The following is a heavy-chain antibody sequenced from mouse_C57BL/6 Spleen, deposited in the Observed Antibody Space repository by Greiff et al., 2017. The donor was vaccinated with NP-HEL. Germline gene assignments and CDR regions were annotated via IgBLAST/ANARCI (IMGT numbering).Heavy chain of an antibody. CDR1: GFTFSDYG. J-gene: IGHJ2*01. V-gene: IGHV5-17*01. D-gene: IGHD1-1*01. CDR3: ARSLYYGSSPYYFDY. Sequence: EVMLVESGGGLVKPGGSLKLSCAASGFTFSDYGMHWVRQAPEKGLEWVAYISSGSSTIYYADTVKGRFTISRDNAKNTLFLQMTSLRSEDTAMYYCARSLYYGSSPYYFDYWGQGTTLTVSS. CDR2: ISSGSSTI.